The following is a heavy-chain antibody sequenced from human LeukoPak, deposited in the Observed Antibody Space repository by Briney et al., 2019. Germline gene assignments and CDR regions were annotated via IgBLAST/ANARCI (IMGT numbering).Heavy chain of an antibody. Sequence: GGSLRLSCAASGFTFSSYSMNWVGQAPGKGLDWVSFISSSGSYISYADSVKGRFTISRDIAKNSLYLQMNSLRDEDTAVYYSARDQDYYDSSGYGYWGQGTLVTVSS. V-gene: IGHV3-21*01. CDR3: ARDQDYYDSSGYGY. CDR2: ISSSGSYI. J-gene: IGHJ4*02. CDR1: GFTFSSYS. D-gene: IGHD3-22*01.